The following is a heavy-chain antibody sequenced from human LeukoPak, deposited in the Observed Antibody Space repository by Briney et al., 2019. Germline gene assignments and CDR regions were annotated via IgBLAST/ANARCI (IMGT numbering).Heavy chain of an antibody. V-gene: IGHV4-39*07. CDR2: IYYSGST. CDR1: GGSISSSSYY. J-gene: IGHJ6*02. D-gene: IGHD3-10*01. Sequence: SETLSLTCTVSGGSISSSSYYWGWIRQPPGKGLEWIGSIYYSGSTYYNPSLKSRVTISVDTSKNQFSLKLGSVTAADTAVYYCARGGHSYGSGSYYNRQYYYYGMDVWGQGTTVTVSS. CDR3: ARGGHSYGSGSYYNRQYYYYGMDV.